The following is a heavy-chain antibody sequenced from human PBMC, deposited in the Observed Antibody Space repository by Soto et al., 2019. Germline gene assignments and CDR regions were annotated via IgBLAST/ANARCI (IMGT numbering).Heavy chain of an antibody. J-gene: IGHJ6*02. V-gene: IGHV3-23*01. CDR3: ANRFLGNYYGMDV. D-gene: IGHD3-3*01. Sequence: PGGSLRLSCAASGFTFSSYAMSWVRQAPGKGLEWVSAISGSGGSTYYADSVKGRFTISRDNSKNTLYLQMNSLRAEDTAVYYCANRFLGNYYGMDVWGQGTTVTVSS. CDR2: ISGSGGST. CDR1: GFTFSSYA.